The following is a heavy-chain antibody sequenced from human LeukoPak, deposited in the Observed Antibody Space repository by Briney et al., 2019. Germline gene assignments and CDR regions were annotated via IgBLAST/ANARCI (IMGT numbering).Heavy chain of an antibody. J-gene: IGHJ4*02. Sequence: SSETLSLTCAVYGGSFSGYYWSWIRQPPGKGLEWIGEINHSGSTNYNPSLKSRVTISVDTSKNQFSLKLSSVTAADTAVYYCARGRQYYDILTGYYTARYFDYWGQETLVTVSS. D-gene: IGHD3-9*01. CDR2: INHSGST. V-gene: IGHV4-34*01. CDR1: GGSFSGYY. CDR3: ARGRQYYDILTGYYTARYFDY.